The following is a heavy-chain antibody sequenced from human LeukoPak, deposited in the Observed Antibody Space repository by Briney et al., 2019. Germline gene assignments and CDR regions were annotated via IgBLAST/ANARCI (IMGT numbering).Heavy chain of an antibody. CDR2: ISGSGGST. D-gene: IGHD3-16*02. CDR3: AKDRPWITFGGVIAPFDY. Sequence: AGGSLRLSCAASGFTFSSYAMSWVRQAPGKGLEWVSAISGSGGSTYYADSVKGRFTISRDNSKNTLYLQMNSLRAEDTAVYYCAKDRPWITFGGVIAPFDYWGQGTLVTVSS. V-gene: IGHV3-23*01. J-gene: IGHJ4*02. CDR1: GFTFSSYA.